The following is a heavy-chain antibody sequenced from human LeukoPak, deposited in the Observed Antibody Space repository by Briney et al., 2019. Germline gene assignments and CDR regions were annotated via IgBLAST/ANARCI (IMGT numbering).Heavy chain of an antibody. V-gene: IGHV3-30*18. D-gene: IGHD6-13*01. J-gene: IGHJ4*02. CDR1: GFTFSSYG. CDR3: AKDTQYSSSWYNY. Sequence: GGSLRLSCAASGFTFSSYGMHWVRQAPGKGLEWVAVISYDGSNKYYADSVKGRFTISRDNSKNTLYLQMTSLRAEDTAVYYCAKDTQYSSSWYNYWGQGTLVTVSS. CDR2: ISYDGSNK.